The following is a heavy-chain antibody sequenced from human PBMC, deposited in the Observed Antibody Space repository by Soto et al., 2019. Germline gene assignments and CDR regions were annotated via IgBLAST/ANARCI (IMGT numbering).Heavy chain of an antibody. J-gene: IGHJ6*02. CDR2: TYYKSKWNN. CDR1: GDSVSSNSAA. D-gene: IGHD3-10*01. CDR3: TGITWFRGMDV. Sequence: SQTLSLTCAISGDSVSSNSAAWNSIRQSPSRGLEWLARTYYKSKWNNDYPLSVKIRITINPDTSKNQFSLHLYSVAPEDTAVYYCTGITWFRGMDVWGQGTPVTVSS. V-gene: IGHV6-1*01.